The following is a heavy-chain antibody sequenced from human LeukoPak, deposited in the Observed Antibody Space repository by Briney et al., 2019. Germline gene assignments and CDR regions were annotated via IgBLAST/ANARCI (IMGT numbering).Heavy chain of an antibody. CDR2: INHSGST. D-gene: IGHD3-10*01. J-gene: IGHJ5*02. V-gene: IGHV4-34*01. Sequence: SETLSLTCAVYGGSFSGYYWSWIRRPPGKGLEWIGEINHSGSTNYNPSLKSRVTISVDTSKNQFSLKLSSVTAADTAVYYCARGGKYYYGSGILQGWFDTWGQGTLVTVSS. CDR1: GGSFSGYY. CDR3: ARGGKYYYGSGILQGWFDT.